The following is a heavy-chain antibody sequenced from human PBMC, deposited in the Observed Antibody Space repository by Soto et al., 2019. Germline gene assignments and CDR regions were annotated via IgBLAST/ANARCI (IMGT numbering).Heavy chain of an antibody. CDR2: INHSGST. Sequence: QVQLQQWGAGLLKPSETLSLTCAVYGGSLRGYYWTWIRQPPGTGLEWIGEINHSGSTNYNPSLKSRVTISVDTTKNPFSLKLTSVTAEDTAVYYWARDKITGLFDYWGQGTLVTVSS. CDR1: GGSLRGYY. V-gene: IGHV4-34*01. J-gene: IGHJ4*02. D-gene: IGHD2-8*02. CDR3: ARDKITGLFDY.